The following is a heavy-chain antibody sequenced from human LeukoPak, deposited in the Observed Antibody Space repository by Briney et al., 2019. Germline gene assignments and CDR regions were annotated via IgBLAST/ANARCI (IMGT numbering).Heavy chain of an antibody. V-gene: IGHV3-23*01. Sequence: GGSLRLSCAVSGLTFNNYAMSWVRQAPGKGLEWVSGISGRGASKYYADSVKGRFTISRDNSKNTLYLQMNSLRAEDTAVYHCARAVTCSSTSCYGTDWFDPWGQGTLVTVSS. CDR2: ISGRGASK. J-gene: IGHJ5*02. D-gene: IGHD2-2*01. CDR1: GLTFNNYA. CDR3: ARAVTCSSTSCYGTDWFDP.